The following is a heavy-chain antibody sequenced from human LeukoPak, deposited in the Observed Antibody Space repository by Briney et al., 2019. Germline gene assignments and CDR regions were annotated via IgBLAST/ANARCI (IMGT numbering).Heavy chain of an antibody. CDR2: IKSKTDGGTT. D-gene: IGHD6-6*01. Sequence: GGSLRLSCAASGFTFSSYAMSWVRQAPGKGLEWVGRIKSKTDGGTTDYAAPVKGRFTISRDDSKNTLYLQMNSLKTEDTAVHYCTTEQEVYSSSGVYDYWGQGTLVTVSS. J-gene: IGHJ4*02. CDR1: GFTFSSYA. CDR3: TTEQEVYSSSGVYDY. V-gene: IGHV3-15*01.